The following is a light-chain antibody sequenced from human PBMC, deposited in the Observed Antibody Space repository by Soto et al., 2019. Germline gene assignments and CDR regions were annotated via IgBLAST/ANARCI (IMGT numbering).Light chain of an antibody. Sequence: VLTQSPCTFSFSPAQRPTLSCRPSQSVSSSYLAWYQQKPGQAPRLLIYGASSRATGIPDRFSGSGSGTDFTLTISRLEPEDFAVYYCQQYGSSPALTFGGGTKVDI. V-gene: IGKV3-20*01. CDR1: QSVSSSY. J-gene: IGKJ4*01. CDR2: GAS. CDR3: QQYGSSPALT.